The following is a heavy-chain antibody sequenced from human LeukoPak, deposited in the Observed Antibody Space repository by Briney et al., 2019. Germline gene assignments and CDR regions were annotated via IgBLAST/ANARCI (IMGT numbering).Heavy chain of an antibody. D-gene: IGHD2-2*01. CDR1: GFTFSTYA. CDR2: ISGTDGST. J-gene: IGHJ4*02. Sequence: PGGSLRLSCAASGFTFSTYAMSWVRKAPGKGLEWVSAISGTDGSTYYADSVKGRFTISRDNSKNTLYLQMNSLRAEHTAVYYCAKAACTTSCYYNCWGQGTLVTVSS. CDR3: AKAACTTSCYYNC. V-gene: IGHV3-23*01.